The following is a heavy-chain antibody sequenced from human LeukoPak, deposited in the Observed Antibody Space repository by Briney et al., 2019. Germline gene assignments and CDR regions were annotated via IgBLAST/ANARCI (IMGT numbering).Heavy chain of an antibody. D-gene: IGHD2-15*01. Sequence: SETLSLTCTVSGGSISSSSYYWGWIRQPPGKGLEWIGSIYYSGSTYYNPSLKSRVTISVDTSKNQFSLKLSSVTAADTAVYYCARDGGYCSGGSCYDYWGQGTLVTVSS. CDR3: ARDGGYCSGGSCYDY. CDR2: IYYSGST. CDR1: GGSISSSSYY. J-gene: IGHJ4*02. V-gene: IGHV4-39*07.